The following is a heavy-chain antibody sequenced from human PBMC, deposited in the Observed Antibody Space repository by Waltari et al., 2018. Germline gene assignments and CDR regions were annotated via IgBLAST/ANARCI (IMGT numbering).Heavy chain of an antibody. Sequence: QVQLQESGPGLLKPSETLSLTCTVSGVSISSFYWGWIRQPAGKGLACVGRICISGSSSSNSALKSRVTMSDDTSTNQFSLKLTSVTAADTAGYYCARVSATSWSSAYYFDFWGQGILVTVSS. CDR3: ARVSATSWSSAYYFDF. CDR2: ICISGSS. V-gene: IGHV4-4*07. J-gene: IGHJ4*02. D-gene: IGHD2-2*01. CDR1: GVSISSFY.